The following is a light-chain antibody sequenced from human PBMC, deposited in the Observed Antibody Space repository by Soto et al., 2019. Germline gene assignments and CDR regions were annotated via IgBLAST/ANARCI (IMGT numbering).Light chain of an antibody. CDR2: GAS. CDR3: QQYNNWPAIT. V-gene: IGKV3D-15*01. Sequence: EVVLTQSPGTLSLSPGESATLSCRASQSVFSSYLAWYQQKPGQAPRLFIYGASTRATGIPARFSGSGSGTEFTLTISSLQSEDFAVYYCQQYNNWPAITCGQGTRLEIK. CDR1: QSVFSSY. J-gene: IGKJ5*01.